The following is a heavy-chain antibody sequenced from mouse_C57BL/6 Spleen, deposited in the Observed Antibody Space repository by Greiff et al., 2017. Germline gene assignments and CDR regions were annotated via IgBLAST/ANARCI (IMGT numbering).Heavy chain of an antibody. J-gene: IGHJ1*03. V-gene: IGHV1-22*01. CDR3: ARWFDWYFDV. D-gene: IGHD2-2*01. Sequence: VQLQQSGPELVKPGASVKMSCKASGYTFTDYNMHWVKQSPGKSLEWIGYINPNNGGTSYHQKFKGKDTLTVNKSSSTAYMELRSLTSEESAVYYCARWFDWYFDVWGTGTTVTVSS. CDR1: GYTFTDYN. CDR2: INPNNGGT.